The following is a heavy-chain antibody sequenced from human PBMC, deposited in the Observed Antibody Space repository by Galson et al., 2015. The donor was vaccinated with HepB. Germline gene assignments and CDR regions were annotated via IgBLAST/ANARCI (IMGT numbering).Heavy chain of an antibody. Sequence: SVKVSCKASGYTFIDSYVHWVRQAPGQGLEWMGWINPDTGGTTYAQKFQGRVTMTSDTSITTAYMELNRLKSDDTAIYYCSVDDTSMVRIFDYWGQGTLITVSS. CDR3: SVDDTSMVRIFDY. D-gene: IGHD3-10*01. CDR2: INPDTGGT. V-gene: IGHV1-2*02. CDR1: GYTFIDSY. J-gene: IGHJ4*02.